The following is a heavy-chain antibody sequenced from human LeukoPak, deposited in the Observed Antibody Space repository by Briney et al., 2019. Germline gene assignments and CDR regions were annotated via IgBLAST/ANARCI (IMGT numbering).Heavy chain of an antibody. J-gene: IGHJ4*02. CDR3: ASPRDKYYYGGSGFYYF. CDR1: GFTFSAYA. D-gene: IGHD3-22*01. Sequence: PGGSLRLSCEASGFTFSAYAMTWIRQPPGKGLEWVGEVNHSGTTTYNPSLKSRVTISVDTSKNQFSLKLTSVTAADTAVYYCASPRDKYYYGGSGFYYFWGQGTLVTVSS. V-gene: IGHV4-34*08. CDR2: VNHSGTT.